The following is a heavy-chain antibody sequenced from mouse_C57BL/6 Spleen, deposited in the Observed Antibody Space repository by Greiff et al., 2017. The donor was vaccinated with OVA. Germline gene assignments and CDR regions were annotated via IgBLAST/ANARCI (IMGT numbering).Heavy chain of an antibody. D-gene: IGHD2-2*01. J-gene: IGHJ4*01. CDR1: GFSFNTYA. CDR2: IRSKSNNYAT. V-gene: IGHV10-1*01. CDR3: VRHGLYAMDY. Sequence: DVHLVESGGGLVQPKGSLKLSCAASGFSFNTYAMNWVRQAPGKGLEWVARIRSKSNNYATYYADSVKDRFTISRDDSESMLYLQMNNLKTEDTAMYYCVRHGLYAMDYWGQGTSVTVSS.